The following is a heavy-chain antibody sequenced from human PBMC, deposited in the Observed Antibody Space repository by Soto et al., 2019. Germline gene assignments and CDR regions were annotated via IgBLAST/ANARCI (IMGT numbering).Heavy chain of an antibody. CDR3: ARESGGYDSSTRYGLDV. CDR2: IYYSGST. Sequence: PSETLSLTCSVSGGSISSVGHYWTWIRQQPGKGLDWIGYIYYSGSTDYNPSLKSRVTISVDRSKNQFSLNLSSVTAADTAIYYCARESGGYDSSTRYGLDVWGQGTTVTVSS. J-gene: IGHJ6*02. V-gene: IGHV4-31*03. D-gene: IGHD6-25*01. CDR1: GGSISSVGHY.